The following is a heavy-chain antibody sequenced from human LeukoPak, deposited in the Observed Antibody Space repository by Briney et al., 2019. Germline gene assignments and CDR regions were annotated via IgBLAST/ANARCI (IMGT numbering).Heavy chain of an antibody. V-gene: IGHV1-18*01. D-gene: IGHD2-15*01. CDR1: GYTFSSYG. CDR2: ISGYNGNT. Sequence: ASVKVSCKSSGYTFSSYGLNLMRQAPGQGLEWMGCISGYNGNTNYAQKLQGRVTITTDIYTSKAYMEMRSLRSDDTAVYYCARTPFLYCSGGTCYSDYWGQGTLVTVSS. J-gene: IGHJ4*02. CDR3: ARTPFLYCSGGTCYSDY.